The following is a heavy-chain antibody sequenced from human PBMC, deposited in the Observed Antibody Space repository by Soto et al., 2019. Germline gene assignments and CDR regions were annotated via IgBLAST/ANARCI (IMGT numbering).Heavy chain of an antibody. CDR1: GFTFSSYW. CDR3: ARFTYYYDSSGYSGWFADAFDI. D-gene: IGHD3-22*01. CDR2: INSDGSST. J-gene: IGHJ3*02. Sequence: GGSLRLSCAASGFTFSSYWMHWVRQAPGKGLVWVSRINSDGSSTSYADSVKGRFTISRDNAKNTLYLQMNSLRAEDTAVYYCARFTYYYDSSGYSGWFADAFDIWGQGTMVTVSS. V-gene: IGHV3-74*01.